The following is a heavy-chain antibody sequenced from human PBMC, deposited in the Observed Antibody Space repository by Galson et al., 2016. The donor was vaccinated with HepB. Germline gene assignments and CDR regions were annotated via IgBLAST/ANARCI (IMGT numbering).Heavy chain of an antibody. CDR1: GIPFSISG. J-gene: IGHJ3*01. D-gene: IGHD3-10*01. CDR3: AKVPSMVRGF. CDR2: IWSDGSSE. V-gene: IGHV3-30*02. Sequence: SLRLSCAASGIPFSISGMHWVRQAPGKGLEWVAMIWSDGSSEYYADSVKGRFTISRDNSKKTLYLQMNSLRAEDTAVYYCAKVPSMVRGFWGQGTMVTVSS.